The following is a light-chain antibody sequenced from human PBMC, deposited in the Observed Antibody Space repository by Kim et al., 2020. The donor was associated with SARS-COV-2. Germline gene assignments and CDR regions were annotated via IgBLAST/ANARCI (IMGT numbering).Light chain of an antibody. CDR1: QSVSGNF. J-gene: IGKJ5*01. V-gene: IGKV3-20*01. Sequence: PGERATLSCRASQSVSGNFLAWYQQKPGQAPRLLIYDASRRAADIPDRFSGSGSGTDFTFTIGRLEPEDFAVYYCQQYGTSPPITFGQGTRLEIK. CDR2: DAS. CDR3: QQYGTSPPIT.